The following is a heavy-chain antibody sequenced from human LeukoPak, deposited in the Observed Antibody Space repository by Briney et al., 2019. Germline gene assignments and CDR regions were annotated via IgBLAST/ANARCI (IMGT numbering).Heavy chain of an antibody. V-gene: IGHV4-30-2*01. Sequence: SQTLSLTCTVSGGSISSGGYYWSWIRQPPGKGLEWIGYIYHSGSTYYNPSLKSRVTISVDRSKNQFSLKLSSVTAADTAIYYCASLDGYSTFDPWGPGILVTVSS. D-gene: IGHD5-24*01. CDR1: GGSISSGGYY. CDR3: ASLDGYSTFDP. CDR2: IYHSGST. J-gene: IGHJ5*02.